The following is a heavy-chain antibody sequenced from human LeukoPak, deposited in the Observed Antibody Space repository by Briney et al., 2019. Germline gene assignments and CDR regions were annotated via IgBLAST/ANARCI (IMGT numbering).Heavy chain of an antibody. CDR3: ARSMIRGVTYYFDY. CDR1: GYTFTSYY. V-gene: IGHV1-46*01. D-gene: IGHD3-10*01. CDR2: INPSGGST. J-gene: IGHJ4*02. Sequence: ASVKVSCKASGYTFTSYYMHWVRQAPGQGLEWMGLINPSGGSTSYAQKFQGRVTMTRDTSTRTVYMELSSLRSEDTAVHYCARSMIRGVTYYFDYWGQGTLVTVSS.